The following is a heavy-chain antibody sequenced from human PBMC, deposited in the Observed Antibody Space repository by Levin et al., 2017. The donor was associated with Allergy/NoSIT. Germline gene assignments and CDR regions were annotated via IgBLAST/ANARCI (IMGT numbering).Heavy chain of an antibody. CDR1: GGSIKSTNQY. D-gene: IGHD2-21*02. CDR2: IFYSGST. Sequence: SETLSLTCTVSGGSIKSTNQYWGWIRQSPGKGLEWVGHIFYSGSTYYSPSLRSRVTLFVDMSKNQFSLKLNSVTAADTAMYYCARGGGGGPYCGGDCSELMFDLWGQGTLVTVSS. CDR3: ARGGGGGPYCGGDCSELMFDL. J-gene: IGHJ5*02. V-gene: IGHV4-39*07.